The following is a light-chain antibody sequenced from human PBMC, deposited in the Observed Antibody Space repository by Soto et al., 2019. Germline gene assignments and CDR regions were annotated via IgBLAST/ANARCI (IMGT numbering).Light chain of an antibody. CDR3: SSYTSGSTAV. CDR2: EVT. Sequence: QSALTQPAPVSGSPGQSITISCTGTSSDVGNYNYVSWYQHHPGKGPKLMIYEVTKRPSGVSNRFSGSKSGNTASLTISGLQAEDEADYYCSSYTSGSTAVFGGGTQLTVL. V-gene: IGLV2-14*01. CDR1: SSDVGNYNY. J-gene: IGLJ2*01.